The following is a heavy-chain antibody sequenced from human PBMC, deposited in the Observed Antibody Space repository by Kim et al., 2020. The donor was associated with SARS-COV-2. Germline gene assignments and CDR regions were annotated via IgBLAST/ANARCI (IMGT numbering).Heavy chain of an antibody. CDR1: GGSISGYH. CDR3: ARGTYDYVWGSYRFVY. Sequence: SETLSLTCTVSGGSISGYHWSWIRQSPGRGLEWIGYIYYSGNTNYRPSLKSGVTISIDTSKNQFSLKLRSVTAADTAVYYWARGTYDYVWGSYRFVYWGQGTLVTVSS. V-gene: IGHV4-59*01. D-gene: IGHD3-16*02. CDR2: IYYSGNT. J-gene: IGHJ4*02.